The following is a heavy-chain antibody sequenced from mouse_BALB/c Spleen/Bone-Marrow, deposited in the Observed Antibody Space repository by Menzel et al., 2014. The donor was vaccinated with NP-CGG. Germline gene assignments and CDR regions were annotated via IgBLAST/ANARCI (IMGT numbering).Heavy chain of an antibody. V-gene: IGHV1S137*01. J-gene: IGHJ4*01. CDR2: ISTYYGDA. D-gene: IGHD3-2*01. Sequence: VKLMESGAELVRPGVSVKISCKGSGCTFTDYAMHWVKQSHAKSLEWIGVISTYYGDASYNQKFKGKATMTVDKSSSTAYMELARLTSEDSAIYYCARRADSSGYVDAMDYWGQGTSVTVSS. CDR1: GCTFTDYA. CDR3: ARRADSSGYVDAMDY.